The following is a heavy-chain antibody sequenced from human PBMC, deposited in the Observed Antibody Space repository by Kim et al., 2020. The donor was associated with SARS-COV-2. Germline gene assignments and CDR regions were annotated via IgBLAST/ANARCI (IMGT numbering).Heavy chain of an antibody. V-gene: IGHV4-34*01. CDR2: INHSGST. J-gene: IGHJ3*02. D-gene: IGHD3-10*01. CDR1: GGSFSGYY. Sequence: SETLSLTCAVYGGSFSGYYWSWIRQPPGKGLEWIGEINHSGSTNYNPSLKSRVTISVDTSKNQFSLKLSSVTAADTAVYYCARGVSVRWFGEDAFDIWGQGTMVTVSS. CDR3: ARGVSVRWFGEDAFDI.